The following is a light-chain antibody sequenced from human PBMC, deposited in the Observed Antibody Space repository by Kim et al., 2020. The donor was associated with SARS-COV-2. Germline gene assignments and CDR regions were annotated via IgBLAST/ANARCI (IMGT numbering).Light chain of an antibody. V-gene: IGKV1-5*03. CDR1: QSIDNW. CDR2: KES. J-gene: IGKJ2*01. CDR3: QQYNTYPYT. Sequence: SASVGDSVTITCRDSQSIDNWLAWYQQKQGTAPKSLIYKESSLEGGAPSRFSGGGFGTEFTLTITSLQPDDFATYYCQQYNTYPYTFGQGTKLEI.